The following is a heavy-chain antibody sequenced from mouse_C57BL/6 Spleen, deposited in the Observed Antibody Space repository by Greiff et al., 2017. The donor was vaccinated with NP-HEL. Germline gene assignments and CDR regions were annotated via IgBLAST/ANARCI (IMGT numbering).Heavy chain of an antibody. D-gene: IGHD2-2*01. CDR3: ARSGWLPYYYAMDY. CDR1: GYTFTDYN. Sequence: EVQLQQSGPELVKPGASVKMSCKASGYTFTDYNMHWVKQSHGKSLEWIGYINPNNGGTSYNQKFKGKATLTVNNSSSTAYMELRSLTSEDSAVYYCARSGWLPYYYAMDYWGQGTSVTVSS. CDR2: INPNNGGT. J-gene: IGHJ4*01. V-gene: IGHV1-22*01.